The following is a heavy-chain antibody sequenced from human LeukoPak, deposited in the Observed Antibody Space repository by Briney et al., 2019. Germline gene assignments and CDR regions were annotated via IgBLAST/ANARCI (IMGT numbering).Heavy chain of an antibody. CDR1: GYSISSGYY. CDR2: IYHSGST. CDR3: ARQVVAPLYYYYMDV. V-gene: IGHV4-38-2*01. J-gene: IGHJ6*03. Sequence: LETLSLTCAVSGYSISSGYYWGWIRQPPGKGLEWIGSIYHSGSTYYNPSLKSRVTISVDTSKNQFSLKLSSVTAADTAVYYCARQVVAPLYYYYMDVWGKGTTVTVSS. D-gene: IGHD2-15*01.